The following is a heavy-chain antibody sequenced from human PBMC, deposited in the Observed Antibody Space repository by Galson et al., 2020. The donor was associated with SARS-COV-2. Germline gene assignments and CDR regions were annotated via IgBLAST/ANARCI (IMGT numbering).Heavy chain of an antibody. J-gene: IGHJ2*01. Sequence: GGSLRLSCAASGFTFNNYAMSWVRQAPGKGLEWVSSMSGIGGHTFYADSVKGRFTISRDNSTNTLYLQMDSLRVEDTAVYYCARGYYIWYFDLWGRGTLVSVAS. D-gene: IGHD3-22*01. CDR1: GFTFNNYA. CDR3: ARGYYIWYFDL. CDR2: MSGIGGHT. V-gene: IGHV3-23*01.